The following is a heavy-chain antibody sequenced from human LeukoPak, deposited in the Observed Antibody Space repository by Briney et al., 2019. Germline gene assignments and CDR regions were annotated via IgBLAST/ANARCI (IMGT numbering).Heavy chain of an antibody. CDR2: INHSGST. V-gene: IGHV4-34*01. J-gene: IGHJ4*02. CDR3: ARDHRWRGPFDY. D-gene: IGHD3-3*01. Sequence: SETLSLTCAVYGGSFSGYYWSWIRQPPGKGLEWIGEINHSGSTNYNPSLKSRVTISVDTSKNQFSLKLSSVTAADTAVYYCARDHRWRGPFDYWGQGTLVTVPS. CDR1: GGSFSGYY.